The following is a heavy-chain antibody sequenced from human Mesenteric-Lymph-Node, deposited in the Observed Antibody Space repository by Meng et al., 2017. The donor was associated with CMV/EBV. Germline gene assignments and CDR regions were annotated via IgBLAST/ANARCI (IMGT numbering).Heavy chain of an antibody. V-gene: IGHV3-23*03. CDR2: IYSGGSST. CDR1: GFTFSSHW. J-gene: IGHJ4*02. D-gene: IGHD3-22*01. CDR3: AKYYYDSSGYYGPLD. Sequence: GESLKISCAASGFTFSSHWMHWVRQAPGKGLEWVSVIYSGGSSTHYADSVKGRFTISRDNSKNTLYLQMNSLRAEDTAVYYCAKYYYDSSGYYGPLDWGQGTLVTVSS.